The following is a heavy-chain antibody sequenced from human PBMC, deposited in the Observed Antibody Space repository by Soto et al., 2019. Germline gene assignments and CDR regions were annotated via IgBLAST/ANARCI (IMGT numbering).Heavy chain of an antibody. CDR1: GYTFTNYG. Sequence: QVQLVQSGAEVKKPGASVKVSCKASGYTFTNYGISWVRQAPGQGLEGMGWINAYNGNTKYAQKLQGRVTMTTDTSTSTAYMKLRSLRSDDTAVYYCARDQAMAQFDYWGQGTLVTVSS. CDR2: INAYNGNT. V-gene: IGHV1-18*01. D-gene: IGHD5-18*01. J-gene: IGHJ4*02. CDR3: ARDQAMAQFDY.